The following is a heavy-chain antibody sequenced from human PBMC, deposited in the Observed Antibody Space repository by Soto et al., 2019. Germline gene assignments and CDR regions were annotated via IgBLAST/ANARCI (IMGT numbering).Heavy chain of an antibody. J-gene: IGHJ3*02. CDR1: GFTFDDYG. CDR2: INWNGGST. V-gene: IGHV3-20*04. CDR3: ARPSGLYYYDSSGHGGAFDI. D-gene: IGHD3-22*01. Sequence: EMQLVESGGGVVRPGGSLRLSCAASGFTFDDYGMSWVLQAPGKGLEWVSGINWNGGSTAYADSVKGRFTISRDNAKNSLYLQMNSLRAEDTALYYCARPSGLYYYDSSGHGGAFDIWGQGTMVTVSS.